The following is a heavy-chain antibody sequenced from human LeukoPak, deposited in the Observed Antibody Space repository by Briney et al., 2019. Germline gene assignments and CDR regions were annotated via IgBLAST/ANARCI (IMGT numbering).Heavy chain of an antibody. CDR1: GFTCSSYS. CDR3: ARGGTGYFVWPRSYYFDY. J-gene: IGHJ4*02. V-gene: IGHV3-33*01. CDR2: IWYDRSNK. D-gene: IGHD3-9*01. Sequence: GGYLRLSCAASGFTCSSYSMHWVAPAPGMGLEGGAVIWYDRSNKYYADSVEVRFTIYRDNSKNTLYLKMTSLRAEDTSVYYCARGGTGYFVWPRSYYFDYWGQGTLVTVSS.